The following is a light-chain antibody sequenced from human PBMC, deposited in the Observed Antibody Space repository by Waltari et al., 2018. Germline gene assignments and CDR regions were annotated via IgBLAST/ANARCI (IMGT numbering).Light chain of an antibody. CDR2: GAS. CDR3: QQYGAARFT. CDR1: QSVDSFY. V-gene: IGKV3-20*01. Sequence: EIVLTQSPGTLSLSPGERATLSCRASQSVDSFYISWYQQKPGQAPRLLIHGASPRATGTPDRFSGSGSGTDFTLIISRLEPEDFGVYYCQQYGAARFTFGPGTKV. J-gene: IGKJ3*01.